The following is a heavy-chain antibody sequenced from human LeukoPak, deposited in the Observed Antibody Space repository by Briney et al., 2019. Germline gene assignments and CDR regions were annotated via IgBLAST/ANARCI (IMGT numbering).Heavy chain of an antibody. Sequence: GSLRLSCAASGFTFSGYGMTWVRQAPGKGLEWVSYISSSSSTIYYADSVKGRFTISRDNAKNSLYLQLNSLRAEDTAVYYCAELGITMIGGVWGKGTTVTISS. CDR2: ISSSSSTI. V-gene: IGHV3-48*01. CDR3: AELGITMIGGV. D-gene: IGHD3-10*02. CDR1: GFTFSGYG. J-gene: IGHJ6*04.